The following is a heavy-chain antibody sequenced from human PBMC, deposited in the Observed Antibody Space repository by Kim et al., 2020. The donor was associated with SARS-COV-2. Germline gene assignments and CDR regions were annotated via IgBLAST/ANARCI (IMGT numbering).Heavy chain of an antibody. J-gene: IGHJ5*02. V-gene: IGHV3-7*01. CDR1: GFTFSSYW. CDR3: ARDLSYYSSSWPGWFDP. CDR2: IKQDGSEK. Sequence: GGSLRLSCAASGFTFSSYWMSWVRQAPGKGLEWVANIKQDGSEKYYVDSVKGRFTISRDNAKNSLYLQMNSLRAEDTAVYYCARDLSYYSSSWPGWFDPWGQGTLVTVSS. D-gene: IGHD6-13*01.